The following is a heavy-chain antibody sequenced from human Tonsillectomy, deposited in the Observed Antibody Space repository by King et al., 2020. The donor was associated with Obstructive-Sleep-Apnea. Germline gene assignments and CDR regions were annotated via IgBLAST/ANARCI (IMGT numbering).Heavy chain of an antibody. CDR1: GFVFSTYW. CDR2: INQDGNEK. Sequence: VQLVESGGGLVQPGGSLRLSCVTSGFVFSTYWMTWVRQAPGKGLDWVANINQDGNEKHYVDSVKGRFTITRDKAKNSRYLQMDSLRAEDTAVYYCARGSSAASWGQGTLVTVSS. D-gene: IGHD6-13*01. J-gene: IGHJ5*02. V-gene: IGHV3-7*04. CDR3: ARGSSAAS.